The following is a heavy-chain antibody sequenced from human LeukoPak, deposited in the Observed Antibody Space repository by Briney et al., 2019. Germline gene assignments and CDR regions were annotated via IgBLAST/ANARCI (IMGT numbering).Heavy chain of an antibody. V-gene: IGHV4-34*01. CDR3: ASTEKGSYPCLLDF. J-gene: IGHJ4*02. D-gene: IGHD3-10*01. CDR2: INYYDCS. CDR1: GGSFRGYY. Sequence: SETLSLTCAVYGGSFRGYYWSWSRQPPGKGLEWIGGINYYDCSNYNTSLERRVTISPVMSRKKHDLTLTAVTDSDTAVYYCASTEKGSYPCLLDFGAQGTLVSVSS.